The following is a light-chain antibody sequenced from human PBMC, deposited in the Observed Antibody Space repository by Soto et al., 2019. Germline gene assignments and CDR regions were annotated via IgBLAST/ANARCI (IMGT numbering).Light chain of an antibody. J-gene: IGKJ2*01. V-gene: IGKV1-5*01. CDR3: QQYSSAYT. CDR1: QSINNW. Sequence: DIQLTQSPSTLSAFVGDRVTITCRASQSINNWLAWYQHKPGEAPKLLIYDASSLESGVPPRFSGSGSGTEFTLTISSLQPDDFATYYCQQYSSAYTFGQGTKLEIK. CDR2: DAS.